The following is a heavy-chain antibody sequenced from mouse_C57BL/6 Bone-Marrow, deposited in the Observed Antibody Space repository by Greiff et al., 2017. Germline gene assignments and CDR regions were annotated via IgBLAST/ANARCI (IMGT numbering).Heavy chain of an antibody. CDR1: GYTFTDYY. J-gene: IGHJ3*01. CDR3: AGLPPWFAY. D-gene: IGHD2-4*01. V-gene: IGHV1-26*01. CDR2: INPNNGGT. Sequence: EVQLQQSGPELVKPGASVKISCKASGYTFTDYYMNWVKQSHGKSLEWIGDINPNNGGTSYNQKFKGKATLTVDKSSSTAYMELRSLTSEDSAVYYCAGLPPWFAYWGQGTLVTVSA.